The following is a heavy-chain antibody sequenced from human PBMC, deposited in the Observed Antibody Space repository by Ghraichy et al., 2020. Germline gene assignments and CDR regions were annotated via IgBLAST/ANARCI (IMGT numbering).Heavy chain of an antibody. V-gene: IGHV3-21*01. CDR3: ARDLATYYDILAGMDV. Sequence: GGSLRLSCAASGFTFSSYSMNWVRQAPGKGLEWVSSISSSSSYIYYADSVKGRFTISRDNAKNSLYLQMNSLRAEDTAVYYCARDLATYYDILAGMDVWGQGTTVTVSS. CDR2: ISSSSSYI. CDR1: GFTFSSYS. D-gene: IGHD3-9*01. J-gene: IGHJ6*02.